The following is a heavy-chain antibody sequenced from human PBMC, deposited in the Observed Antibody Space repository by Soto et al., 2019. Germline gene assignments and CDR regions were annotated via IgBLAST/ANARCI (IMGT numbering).Heavy chain of an antibody. CDR2: ISPYTGDT. CDR1: GYIFVNYG. V-gene: IGHV1-18*01. Sequence: QVQLVQSGDEMKKPGASVRVSCKASGYIFVNYGIAWVRQAPGLGLEWMGWISPYTGDTHSASKVQGRLTMTTDTSTSTAYMDLGSLTSDDTAVYYCAMVDNYVTPTPQDVWGQGTTVTVSS. J-gene: IGHJ6*02. CDR3: AMVDNYVTPTPQDV. D-gene: IGHD3-16*01.